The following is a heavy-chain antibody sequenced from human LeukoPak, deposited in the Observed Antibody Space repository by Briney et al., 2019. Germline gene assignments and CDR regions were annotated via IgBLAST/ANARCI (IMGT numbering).Heavy chain of an antibody. J-gene: IGHJ3*02. D-gene: IGHD2-2*01. CDR3: ARDIHIVVVPAATPGYSSRWPPVVDI. CDR2: ISSGSSYI. Sequence: GVSLRLSCAACVFIFNSYSMNWVRQARGGGVEWVSSISSGSSYIYYGDSVKGRFTISRDYAKNSVYLQMNSLRAEDTAVYDCARDIHIVVVPAATPGYSSRWPPVVDIWGEGTRVSVSS. V-gene: IGHV3-21*01. CDR1: VFIFNSYS.